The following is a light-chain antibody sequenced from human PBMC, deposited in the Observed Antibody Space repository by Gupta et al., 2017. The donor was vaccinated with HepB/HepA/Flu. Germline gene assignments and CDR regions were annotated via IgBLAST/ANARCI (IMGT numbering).Light chain of an antibody. CDR2: YAS. J-gene: IGKJ1*01. Sequence: EIVLTQSPDFQSVTPKEKVTITCRATHSIGTSLHLYQNKQKPAPKRLIKYASQFCEVADSNCSGSGVGTEGRFTINICDVGDDESYFCQQTNRIPWTFGLGKKM. V-gene: IGKV6-21*01. CDR1: HSIGTS. CDR3: QQTNRIPWT.